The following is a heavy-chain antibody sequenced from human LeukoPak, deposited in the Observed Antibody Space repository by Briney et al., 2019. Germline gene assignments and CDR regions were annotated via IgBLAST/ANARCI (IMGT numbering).Heavy chain of an antibody. CDR3: AKTTVTSEEYFYYYMDV. V-gene: IGHV1-18*01. D-gene: IGHD4-17*01. CDR2: IITYNGNT. Sequence: GASVKVSCKTSGYTFTSYVLSWVRQAPGQGLEWMGCIITYNGNTYYSQKLQGSVTMPTDTSPSPAYMELRSLRSDDTAVYYCAKTTVTSEEYFYYYMDVWGKGTTVTVSS. CDR1: GYTFTSYV. J-gene: IGHJ6*03.